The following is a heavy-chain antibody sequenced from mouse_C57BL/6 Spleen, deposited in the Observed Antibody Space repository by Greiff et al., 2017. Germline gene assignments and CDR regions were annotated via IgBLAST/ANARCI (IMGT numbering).Heavy chain of an antibody. CDR2: IRNKANGYTT. J-gene: IGHJ3*01. CDR1: GFTFTDHY. V-gene: IGHV7-3*01. Sequence: VASGGGLVQPGGSLSLSCAASGFTFTDHYMSWGRQPPGKALEWLGFIRNKANGYTTEYSAPVKGRFTISRDTSQSILYLQMNAMRAEDSATYCCARDAGGFAYWGQGTPVTVSA. CDR3: ARDAGGFAY.